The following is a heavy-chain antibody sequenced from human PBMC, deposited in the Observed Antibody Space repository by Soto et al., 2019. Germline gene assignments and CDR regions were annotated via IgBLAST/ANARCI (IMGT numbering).Heavy chain of an antibody. J-gene: IGHJ5*02. CDR1: GFTFTSSA. V-gene: IGHV1-58*01. CDR2: IVVGSGNT. Sequence: SVKVSCKASGFTFTSSAVQWLRQSRGQRLEWIGWIVVGSGNTNYAQKFQERVTITRDMSTSTAYMELSSLRSEDTAVYYCAATRVPAATWRLDPWGQGTLVTVSS. D-gene: IGHD2-2*01. CDR3: AATRVPAATWRLDP.